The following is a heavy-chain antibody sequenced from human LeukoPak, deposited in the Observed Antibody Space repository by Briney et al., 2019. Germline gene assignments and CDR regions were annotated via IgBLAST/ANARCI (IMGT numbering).Heavy chain of an antibody. Sequence: PSETLSLTCTVSGGSISSYYWTWIRQPAGKGPEWIGRIHASGSTNYNPSLKSRVNMSVDTSKNQFSLKLNSVTAADTAVYYCGRVXDPRYNWFDPWGQGTLVTVSS. CDR3: GRVXDPRYNWFDP. CDR2: IHASGST. CDR1: GGSISSYY. D-gene: IGHD3-3*01. J-gene: IGHJ5*02. V-gene: IGHV4-4*07.